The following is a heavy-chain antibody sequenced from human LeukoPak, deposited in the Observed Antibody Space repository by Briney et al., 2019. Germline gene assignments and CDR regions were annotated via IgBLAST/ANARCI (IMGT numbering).Heavy chain of an antibody. D-gene: IGHD3-22*01. CDR2: ISYDGSNK. V-gene: IGHV3-30*18. CDR3: AKAPVSYDSSGYYFDY. J-gene: IGHJ4*02. CDR1: GFTFSSYG. Sequence: PGRSLRLSCAASGFTFSSYGMHWVRQAPGKGLEWVAVISYDGSNKYYADSVKGRFTISRDNSKTTLYLQMNSLRAEDTAVYYCAKAPVSYDSSGYYFDYWGQGTLVTVSS.